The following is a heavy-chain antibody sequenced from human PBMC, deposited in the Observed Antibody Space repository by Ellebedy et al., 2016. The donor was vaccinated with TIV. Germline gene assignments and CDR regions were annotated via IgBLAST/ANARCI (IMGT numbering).Heavy chain of an antibody. J-gene: IGHJ4*02. CDR1: GFTFSTHW. V-gene: IGHV3-7*01. CDR2: INQDGSEK. CDR3: ARGYGEGVY. Sequence: ETLSLXCAASGFTFSTHWMTWLRQAPGKGLEWVANINQDGSEKYYVDSVKGRFTISRDSAKNSLYLQMNSLRAEDTAVYFCARGYGEGVYWGQGTLVTVSS. D-gene: IGHD4-17*01.